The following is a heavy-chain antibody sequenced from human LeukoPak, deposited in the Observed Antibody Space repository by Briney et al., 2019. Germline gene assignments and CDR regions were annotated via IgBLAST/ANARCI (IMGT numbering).Heavy chain of an antibody. J-gene: IGHJ4*02. D-gene: IGHD5-18*01. V-gene: IGHV4-38-2*01. CDR2: IYHNGNT. CDR3: VRVRYNYGDSDY. CDR1: GYSISSGYY. Sequence: PSETLSLTCAVSGYSISSGYYWGWIRQPPGKGLEWIGTIYHNGNTYYNPSLKSRVTISVDTSKNQFSLKLSSVTAADTAVYYCVRVRYNYGDSDYWGQGTLVTVSS.